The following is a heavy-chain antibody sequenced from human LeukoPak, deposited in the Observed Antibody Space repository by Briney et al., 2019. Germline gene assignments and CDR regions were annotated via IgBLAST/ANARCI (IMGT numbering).Heavy chain of an antibody. V-gene: IGHV3-48*01. CDR2: ISSSSSTI. D-gene: IGHD4-17*01. Sequence: GGSLRLSCAASGVTFSSYSMNWVRPAPGKGVGWVSYISSSSSTIYYADSVKGRFTISRDNAKNSLYLQMNSLRAEDTAVYYCARDYYGDLDAFDIWGQGTMVTVSS. J-gene: IGHJ3*02. CDR3: ARDYYGDLDAFDI. CDR1: GVTFSSYS.